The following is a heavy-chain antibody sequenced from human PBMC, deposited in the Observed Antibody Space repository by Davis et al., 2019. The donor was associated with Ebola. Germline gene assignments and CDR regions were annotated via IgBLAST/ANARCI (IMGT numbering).Heavy chain of an antibody. D-gene: IGHD6-19*01. CDR1: GYTFTGYY. Sequence: ASVKVSCKASGYTFTGYYMHWVRQAPGQGLEWMGWINPNSGGTNYAQKFQGWVTMTRDTSISTAYMELRSLRSDDTAVYYCARDLVSSGWWDYWGQGTLVTVSS. CDR2: INPNSGGT. J-gene: IGHJ4*02. V-gene: IGHV1-2*04. CDR3: ARDLVSSGWWDY.